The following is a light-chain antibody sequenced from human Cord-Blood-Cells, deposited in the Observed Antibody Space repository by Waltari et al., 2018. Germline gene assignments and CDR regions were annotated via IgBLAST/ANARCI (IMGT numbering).Light chain of an antibody. Sequence: QSALTQPRSVSGSPGQSVTISCTGTSSDVAGYNCYSWYQPHPGKAPKLMIYDVSKRPSGVPDRFSGSKSGNTASLTISGLQAEDEADYYCCSYAGSYTGVFGTGTKVTVL. J-gene: IGLJ1*01. CDR3: CSYAGSYTGV. CDR2: DVS. V-gene: IGLV2-11*01. CDR1: SSDVAGYNC.